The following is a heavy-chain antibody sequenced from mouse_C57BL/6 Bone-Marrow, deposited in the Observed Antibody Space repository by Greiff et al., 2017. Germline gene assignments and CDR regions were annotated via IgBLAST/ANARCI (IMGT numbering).Heavy chain of an antibody. Sequence: QLQESGAELVRPGASVKLSCTASGFNIKDDYMHWVKQRPEQGLEWIGWIDPENGDTEYASKFQGKATITADTSSNTAYLQLSSLTSEDTAVYYCSYTWFAYWGQGTLVTVSA. CDR1: GFNIKDDY. CDR3: SYTWFAY. J-gene: IGHJ3*01. D-gene: IGHD2-12*01. V-gene: IGHV14-4*01. CDR2: IDPENGDT.